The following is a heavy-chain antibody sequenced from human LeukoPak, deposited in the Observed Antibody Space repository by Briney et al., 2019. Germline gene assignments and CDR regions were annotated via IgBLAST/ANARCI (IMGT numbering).Heavy chain of an antibody. CDR1: GYIFTNHY. V-gene: IGHV1-46*01. Sequence: ASVKVSCKASGYIFTNHYMHWVRQAPGQELEWMGLINPSGSSTLYAEKFRGRIIMTRDMSTATDYMELSSLRSEDTAVYYCARDNSIADRGWWFDPWGQGTLVTVSS. CDR3: ARDNSIADRGWWFDP. J-gene: IGHJ5*02. CDR2: INPSGSST. D-gene: IGHD4-23*01.